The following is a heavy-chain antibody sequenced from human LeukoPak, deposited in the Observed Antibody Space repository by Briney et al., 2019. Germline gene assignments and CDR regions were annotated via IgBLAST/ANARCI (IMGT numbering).Heavy chain of an antibody. Sequence: VKPSETLSLTCAVSGGSISPYYWSWIRQPAGKGLEWIVRIYTSGSTNYNPSLKSRVTMSVDASKNQFSLKLSSVTAADTAVYYCARGASGYYQFDYWGQGTLVTVSS. CDR2: IYTSGST. CDR3: ARGASGYYQFDY. J-gene: IGHJ4*02. CDR1: GGSISPYY. D-gene: IGHD3-22*01. V-gene: IGHV4-4*07.